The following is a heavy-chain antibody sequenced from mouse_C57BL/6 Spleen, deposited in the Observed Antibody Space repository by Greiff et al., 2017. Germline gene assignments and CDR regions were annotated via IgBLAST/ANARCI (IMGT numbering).Heavy chain of an antibody. V-gene: IGHV1-69*01. CDR3: ASWGTTIYFDY. D-gene: IGHD2-14*01. Sequence: VQLQQPGAELVMPGASVKLSCKASGYTFTSYWMHWVKQRPGQGLEWIGKIDPSDSYTNYNQKFKGKSTLTVDKSSSTAYMQLSSLTSEDSAVYCCASWGTTIYFDYWGQGTTLTVSS. CDR1: GYTFTSYW. CDR2: IDPSDSYT. J-gene: IGHJ2*01.